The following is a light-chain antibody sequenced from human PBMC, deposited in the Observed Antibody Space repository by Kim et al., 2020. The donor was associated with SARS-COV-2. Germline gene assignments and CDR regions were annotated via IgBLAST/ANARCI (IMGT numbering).Light chain of an antibody. CDR1: QTIRRD. CDR3: QQHSDWPLT. CDR2: AAS. J-gene: IGKJ4*01. V-gene: IGKV3-15*01. Sequence: SPGERATLSCRASQTIRRDCLVWYQQKPGQAPRLLIYAASTRATGVPARFSGSGSGTEFTLTISSLQSEDSAIYYCQQHSDWPLTFGGGTKVDIK.